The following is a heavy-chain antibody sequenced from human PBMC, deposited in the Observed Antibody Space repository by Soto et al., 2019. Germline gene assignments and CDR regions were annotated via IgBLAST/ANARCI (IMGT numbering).Heavy chain of an antibody. CDR3: ARDQGVVAAKGVFDY. Sequence: ETLSLTCTVSGGSISSYYWSWIRQPPGKGLEWIGYIYYSGSTNYNPSLKSRVTISVDTSKNQFSLKLSSVTAADTAVYYCARDQGVVAAKGVFDYWGQGTLVTVSS. V-gene: IGHV4-59*01. CDR2: IYYSGST. D-gene: IGHD2-15*01. CDR1: GGSISSYY. J-gene: IGHJ4*02.